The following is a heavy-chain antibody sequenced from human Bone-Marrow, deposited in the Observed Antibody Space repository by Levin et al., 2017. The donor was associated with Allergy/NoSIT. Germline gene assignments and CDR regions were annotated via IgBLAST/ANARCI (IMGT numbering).Heavy chain of an antibody. J-gene: IGHJ3*02. CDR1: GFNFGDYV. Sequence: SCTASGFNFGDYVMSWFRQAPGKGLEWVGFIRSQAYGGTTEHAASVKGRISISRDDSKRIAYLQMNSLKTEDTAVYYCTRRCGGDCYTTDAFDIWGQGTMVTVSS. CDR3: TRRCGGDCYTTDAFDI. CDR2: IRSQAYGGTT. D-gene: IGHD2-21*02. V-gene: IGHV3-49*03.